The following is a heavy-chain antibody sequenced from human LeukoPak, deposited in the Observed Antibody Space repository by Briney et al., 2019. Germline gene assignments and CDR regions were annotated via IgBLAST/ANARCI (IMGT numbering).Heavy chain of an antibody. V-gene: IGHV4-59*08. J-gene: IGHJ6*02. Sequence: PSETRSLTCTVSGGSISGYYWSWIRQPPGKGLEYVGYIYYSGSTNYNPSLKSRVTISVDTSKIQFSLGLSSVTAADTAVYYCARITFVVEGYGMDVWGQGTTVTVSS. CDR3: ARITFVVEGYGMDV. D-gene: IGHD2-21*01. CDR2: IYYSGST. CDR1: GGSISGYY.